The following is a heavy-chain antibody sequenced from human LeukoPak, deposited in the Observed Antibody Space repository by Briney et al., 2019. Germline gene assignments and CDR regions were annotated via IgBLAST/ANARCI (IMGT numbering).Heavy chain of an antibody. J-gene: IGHJ6*03. CDR3: ARDRWELLEYYYVDV. V-gene: IGHV3-66*02. CDR2: IYSGGST. Sequence: GGSLRLSCAASGFTVSSNYMSWVRQAPGKWLEWVSVIYSGGSTYYADSVKGRFTISRDNSKNTLYLQMNSLRAEDTAVYYCARDRWELLEYYYVDVWGKGTTVTVSS. CDR1: GFTVSSNY. D-gene: IGHD1-26*01.